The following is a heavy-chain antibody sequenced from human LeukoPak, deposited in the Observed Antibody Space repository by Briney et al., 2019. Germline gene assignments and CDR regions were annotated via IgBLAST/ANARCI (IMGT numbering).Heavy chain of an antibody. CDR2: IYYSGST. V-gene: IGHV4-39*01. CDR3: ARAEMATNFDY. D-gene: IGHD5-24*01. CDR1: GGSISSSNYY. J-gene: IGHJ4*02. Sequence: SETLSLTCTVSGGSISSSNYYWGWIRQPPGKGLEWIGTIYYSGSTYYNPSLKSRITISVDTSKNQFSLKMRSVTAADTAVYYCARAEMATNFDYWGQGTLVTVSS.